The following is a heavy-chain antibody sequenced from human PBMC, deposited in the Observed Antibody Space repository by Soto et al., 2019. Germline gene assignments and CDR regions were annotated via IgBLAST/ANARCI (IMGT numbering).Heavy chain of an antibody. CDR3: AKAGGDFWSGYFYYYGMDV. CDR2: ISGSGGST. J-gene: IGHJ6*02. V-gene: IGHV3-23*01. Sequence: PGGSLRLSCAASGFTFSGYAMSWVRQAPGKGLEWVSAISGSGGSTYYADSVKGRFTISRDNSKNTLYLQMNSLRAEDTAVYYCAKAGGDFWSGYFYYYGMDVWGQGTTVTVSS. CDR1: GFTFSGYA. D-gene: IGHD3-3*01.